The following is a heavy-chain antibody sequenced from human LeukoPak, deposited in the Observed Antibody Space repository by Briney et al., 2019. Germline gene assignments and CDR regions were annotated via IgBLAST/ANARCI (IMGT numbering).Heavy chain of an antibody. J-gene: IGHJ4*02. V-gene: IGHV4-61*02. CDR2: LFTSGNT. D-gene: IGHD3-10*01. Sequence: PSQTLSLTCTVSGGSISSDSYSWSWIRQPAGKELEFIGRLFTSGNTNYNPSLKSRVTISLDTSKNQFSLMLRSVTAADTAVYYCAGSVVRGVIDYWGQGTLVTVSP. CDR3: AGSVVRGVIDY. CDR1: GGSISSDSYS.